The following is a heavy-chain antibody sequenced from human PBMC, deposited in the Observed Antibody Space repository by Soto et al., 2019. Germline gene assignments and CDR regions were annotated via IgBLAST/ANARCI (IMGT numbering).Heavy chain of an antibody. V-gene: IGHV4-30-4*01. Sequence: PSETLSLSFTVSGGSITGGDNYWSCIRKPPWKGLELIVYIYYSGHTYYNPSLKSRLTISVDTSKNHFSLRLSSVTAADTAVYYCARPYWSGWGPRLFDSLGQGALVTVSS. D-gene: IGHD3-3*01. CDR2: IYYSGHT. CDR1: GGSITGGDNY. J-gene: IGHJ4*02. CDR3: ARPYWSGWGPRLFDS.